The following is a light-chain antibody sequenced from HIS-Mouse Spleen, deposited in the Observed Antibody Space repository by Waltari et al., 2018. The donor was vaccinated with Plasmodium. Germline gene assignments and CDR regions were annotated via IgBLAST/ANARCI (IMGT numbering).Light chain of an antibody. Sequence: SYELTQPPSVSVSPGQPASITCSAVALPTKYAYWYQQKSGPAPVLVIHKNSKRPSGIPERFSGSRSGTMATLTISGAQVEDEADYYCYSTDSSGNHRVFGGGTKLTVL. V-gene: IGLV3-10*01. CDR2: KNS. CDR3: YSTDSSGNHRV. CDR1: ALPTKY. J-gene: IGLJ3*02.